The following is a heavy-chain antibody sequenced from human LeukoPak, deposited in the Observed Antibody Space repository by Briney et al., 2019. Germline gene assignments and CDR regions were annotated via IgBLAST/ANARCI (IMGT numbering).Heavy chain of an antibody. Sequence: ASVKVSCKASGYTFTGYYMHWVRQAPGQGLEWMGWMNPNSGGTNYAQKFQGWVAMTRDTSISTAYMELRRLRSDDTAVYYCARGPREVYGDYESYFDYWGQGTLVTVSS. CDR1: GYTFTGYY. J-gene: IGHJ4*02. CDR2: MNPNSGGT. V-gene: IGHV1-2*04. CDR3: ARGPREVYGDYESYFDY. D-gene: IGHD4-17*01.